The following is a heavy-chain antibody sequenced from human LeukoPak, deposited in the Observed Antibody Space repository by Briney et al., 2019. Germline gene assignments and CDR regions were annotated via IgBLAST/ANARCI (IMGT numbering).Heavy chain of an antibody. D-gene: IGHD3-16*01. CDR3: VRDLYARLRLGEPPGY. CDR2: ISSSTTYI. Sequence: GGSLRLSRAASGFTFSSYSMHWVRQAPGKGLEWVSSISSSTTYIYYADSVKGRFTISRDNAENSLYLQMHSLRAEDTAIYYCVRDLYARLRLGEPPGYWGQGTLVTVSS. J-gene: IGHJ4*02. V-gene: IGHV3-21*01. CDR1: GFTFSSYS.